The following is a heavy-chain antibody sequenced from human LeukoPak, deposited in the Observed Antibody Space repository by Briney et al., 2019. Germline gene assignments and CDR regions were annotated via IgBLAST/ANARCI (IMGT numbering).Heavy chain of an antibody. D-gene: IGHD2-15*01. CDR1: GFTFGDYA. CDR2: IRSKAYGGTT. J-gene: IGHJ4*02. V-gene: IGHV3-49*04. CDR3: TRGGCSGGSCYSYYFDY. Sequence: PGGSLRLSCTASGFTFGDYAMSWVRQAPGKGLEWVGFIRSKAYGGTTEYAASVKGRFTISRDDSKSIAYLQMNSLKTEDTAVYYCTRGGCSGGSCYSYYFDYWGQGTLVTASS.